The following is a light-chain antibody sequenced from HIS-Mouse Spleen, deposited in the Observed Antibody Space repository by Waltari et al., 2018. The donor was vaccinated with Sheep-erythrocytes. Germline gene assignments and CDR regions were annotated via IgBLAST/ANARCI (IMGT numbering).Light chain of an antibody. Sequence: LTQSPATLSLSPGERATITCRASQGISSYLAWYQQKPGKAPKLLIYAASTLQSGVPSRFSGSGSGTEFTLTISSLQPEDFATYYCQQLNSYPHTFGQGTKLEIK. V-gene: IGKV1-9*01. J-gene: IGKJ2*01. CDR1: QGISSY. CDR2: AAS. CDR3: QQLNSYPHT.